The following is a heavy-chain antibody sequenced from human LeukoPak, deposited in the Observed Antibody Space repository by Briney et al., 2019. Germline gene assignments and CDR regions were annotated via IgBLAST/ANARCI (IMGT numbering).Heavy chain of an antibody. J-gene: IGHJ4*02. CDR2: INHSGST. V-gene: IGHV4-34*01. CDR1: GGSFSGYY. CDR3: ARGLEEEGYCTNGVCYGPYYFDY. D-gene: IGHD2-8*01. Sequence: PSETLSLTCAVYGGSFSGYYWSWIRQPPGKGLEWIGEINHSGSTNYNPSLKSRVTISVDTSKNQFSLKLSSVTAADTAVYYCARGLEEEGYCTNGVCYGPYYFDYWDQGTLVTVSS.